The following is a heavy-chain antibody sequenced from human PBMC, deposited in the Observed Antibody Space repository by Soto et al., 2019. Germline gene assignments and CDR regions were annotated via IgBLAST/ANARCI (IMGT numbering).Heavy chain of an antibody. CDR1: GGSISSGGDY. CDR3: ARATPYYYYGMDV. CDR2: IYYSRST. D-gene: IGHD2-15*01. V-gene: IGHV4-31*03. J-gene: IGHJ6*02. Sequence: QVQLQESGPGLVKPSQTLSLTCTVSGGSISSGGDYWSWIRQHPGKGLEWIGYIYYSRSTYYNPSLKSRVTLSVDTSKNHFSLKLSSVTAADTAVYYCARATPYYYYGMDVWGQGTTVTVSS.